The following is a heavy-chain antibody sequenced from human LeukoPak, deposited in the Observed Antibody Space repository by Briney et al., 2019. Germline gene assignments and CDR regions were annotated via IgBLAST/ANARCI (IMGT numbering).Heavy chain of an antibody. CDR1: GFSLSTSGVG. D-gene: IGHD4-11*01. V-gene: IGHV2-5*02. CDR3: AYRTTTGNYVRWFDP. Sequence: SGPTLVKPTQTLTLTCTFSGFSLSTSGVGVGWIRQPPGKALEWLSLIYWDDDKRYSPSLKSRLTITNDTSKNQVVLTMTNMDPVDTATYYCAYRTTTGNYVRWFDPWGQGTLVTVSS. J-gene: IGHJ5*02. CDR2: IYWDDDK.